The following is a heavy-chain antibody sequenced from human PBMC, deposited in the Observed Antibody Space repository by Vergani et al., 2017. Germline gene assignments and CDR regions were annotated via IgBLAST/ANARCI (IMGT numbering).Heavy chain of an antibody. D-gene: IGHD1-1*01. CDR1: EYSFGNYW. J-gene: IGHJ4*02. V-gene: IGHV5-51*01. CDR3: ARHTTYTDS. Sequence: EVELVQSGPEMRKPGESLKISCKGSEYSFGNYWIGWVRQMPGKGLEWMGIIYPADSDTRYSPSFQGQVTISAEKSITTAFLQLDSLKASDTALYYCARHTTYTDSWGQGTLVTVSS. CDR2: IYPADSDT.